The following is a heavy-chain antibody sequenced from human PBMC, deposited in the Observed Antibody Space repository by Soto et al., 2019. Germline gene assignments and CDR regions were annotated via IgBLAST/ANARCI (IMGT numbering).Heavy chain of an antibody. CDR2: VYYSGTT. CDR3: ARDYWSPELRFDY. CDR1: GGTVNSGSYY. J-gene: IGHJ4*01. Sequence: SETLSLTCSVSGGTVNSGSYYWSWVRQAPGKGPEWIGHVYYSGTTKYNPSLKSRVTISVDTSNNQFSLKINSVTAADTAIYYCARDYWSPELRFDYWGQGILVTVSS. V-gene: IGHV4-61*01. D-gene: IGHD3-3*01.